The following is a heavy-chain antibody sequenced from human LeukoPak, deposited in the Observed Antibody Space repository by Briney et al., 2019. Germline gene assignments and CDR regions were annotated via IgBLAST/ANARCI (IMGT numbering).Heavy chain of an antibody. V-gene: IGHV1-2*02. J-gene: IGHJ6*02. CDR3: ARAHCSSINCYEYHYYGMDV. Sequence: GASVKVSCKASGCTFTGYYMHWVRQAPGQGLEWMGWINPNSGGTNYAQKFQGRATMTRDTTISTAYMGLSRLRSDDTAVYYLARAHCSSINCYEYHYYGMDVWGQGTTVTVSS. CDR2: INPNSGGT. D-gene: IGHD2-2*01. CDR1: GCTFTGYY.